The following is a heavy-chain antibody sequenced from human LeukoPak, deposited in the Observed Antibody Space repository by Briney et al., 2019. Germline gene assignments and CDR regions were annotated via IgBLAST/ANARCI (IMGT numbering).Heavy chain of an antibody. CDR1: GFTFTTYW. CDR3: ARDAVDTANAV. J-gene: IGHJ6*02. D-gene: IGHD5-18*01. CDR2: INSDGSIT. V-gene: IGHV3-74*01. Sequence: GRSLRLSCAASGFTFTTYWMHWVRQAPGKGLVWVSHINSDGSITSYADSVKGRFTISRDNAKNTLYLQMNSLRAEDTAVYYCARDAVDTANAVWGQGTTVTVSS.